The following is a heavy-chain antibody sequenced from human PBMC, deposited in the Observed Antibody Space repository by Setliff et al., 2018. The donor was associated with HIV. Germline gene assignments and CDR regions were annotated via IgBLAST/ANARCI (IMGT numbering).Heavy chain of an antibody. CDR3: ARENGWLFGWFDP. Sequence: PSETLSLTCTVSGDSITSGCYSWTWIRQPPGKALEWVGYIYYSGRTSHSGSTYYNPSVASRITISGDTSKNQFSLKLTSVTAADTAIYYCARENGWLFGWFDPWGQGTPVTVSS. CDR2: IYYSGRTSHSGST. D-gene: IGHD3-22*01. V-gene: IGHV4-30-4*08. J-gene: IGHJ5*02. CDR1: GDSITSGCYS.